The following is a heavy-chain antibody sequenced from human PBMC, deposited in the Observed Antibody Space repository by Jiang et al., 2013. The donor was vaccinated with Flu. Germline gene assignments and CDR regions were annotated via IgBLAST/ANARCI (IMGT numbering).Heavy chain of an antibody. CDR2: ISYDGSNK. CDR1: GFTFSSYG. J-gene: IGHJ6*03. D-gene: IGHD6-6*01. CDR3: AKDRLVAARPYYMDV. V-gene: IGHV3-30*18. Sequence: VQLLESGGGVVQPGRSLRLSCAASGFTFSSYGMHWVRQAPGKGLEWVAVISYDGSNKYYADSVKGRFTISRDNSKNTLYLQMNSLRAEDTAVYYCAKDRLVAARPYYMDVWGKGTTVTVSS.